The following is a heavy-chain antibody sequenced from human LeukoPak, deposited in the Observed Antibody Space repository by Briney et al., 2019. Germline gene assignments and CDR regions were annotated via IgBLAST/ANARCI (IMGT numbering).Heavy chain of an antibody. CDR2: STPFNGNR. CDR1: GYTKNYC. D-gene: IGHD2-15*01. Sequence: GASVKVSCKASGYTKNYCISWVRRAPGGGLQGLGWSTPFNGNRIYAWKFQDRVTMNTDTSTNTADLELRGLTSDDTAIYYCARDDCSGGTCSVAFDFWGQGTHVTVSS. V-gene: IGHV1-18*01. CDR3: ARDDCSGGTCSVAFDF. J-gene: IGHJ4*02.